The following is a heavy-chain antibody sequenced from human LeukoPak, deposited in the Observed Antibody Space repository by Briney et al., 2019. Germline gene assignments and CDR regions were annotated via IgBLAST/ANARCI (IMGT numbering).Heavy chain of an antibody. CDR3: AKRVHTSSWYAAFDH. CDR1: GFTFSSYA. D-gene: IGHD6-13*01. Sequence: GGSLRLSCAASGFTFSSYAMNWVRQAPGKGLEWVSGISGNGVSTYYADSVKGRFSISRGNSKNTLYLQMNSLRAEDTAVYYCAKRVHTSSWYAAFDHWGQGTLVTVSS. V-gene: IGHV3-23*01. J-gene: IGHJ4*02. CDR2: ISGNGVST.